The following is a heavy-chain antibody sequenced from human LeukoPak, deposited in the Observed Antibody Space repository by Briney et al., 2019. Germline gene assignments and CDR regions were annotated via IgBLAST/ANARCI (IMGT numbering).Heavy chain of an antibody. V-gene: IGHV4-61*02. CDR3: ARAAYYYDSSGYPGAIFYYYYYMDV. D-gene: IGHD3-22*01. CDR2: IYTSGST. CDR1: GGSISSGSYY. Sequence: TSETLSLTCTVSGGSISSGSYYWSWIRQPAGKGLEWIGRIYTSGSTNYNPSLKSRVTISVDTSKNQFSLKLSSVTAADTAVYYCARAAYYYDSSGYPGAIFYYYYYMDVWGKGTTVTVSS. J-gene: IGHJ6*03.